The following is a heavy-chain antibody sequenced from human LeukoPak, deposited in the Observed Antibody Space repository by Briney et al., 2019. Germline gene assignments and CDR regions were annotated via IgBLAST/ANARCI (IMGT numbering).Heavy chain of an antibody. V-gene: IGHV1-18*01. Sequence: GASVKVSCKASGYTFTSYGISWVRQAPGQGLEWMGWISAYNGNTNYAQKVQGRVTMTTDTSTSTVYMELRSLRSDDTAIYYCAREEGVVATLDAFDIWGQGTMVTVSS. CDR1: GYTFTSYG. CDR3: AREEGVVATLDAFDI. D-gene: IGHD3-22*01. J-gene: IGHJ3*02. CDR2: ISAYNGNT.